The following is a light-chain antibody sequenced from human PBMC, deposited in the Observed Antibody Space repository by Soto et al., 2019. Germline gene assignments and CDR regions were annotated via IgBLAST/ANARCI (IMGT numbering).Light chain of an antibody. CDR3: ETWDTNSLV. CDR1: SGHNRYI. CDR2: VETSGSY. J-gene: IGLJ3*02. V-gene: IGLV4-60*02. Sequence: QPVLTQSSSASASLGSSVKLTCTLSSGHNRYIIAWHQQQPGKAPRFLMKVETSGSYNKGSGVPDRFSGSSSGADRSLTISNLQFEDEANYYCETWDTNSLVFGGGTKLTVL.